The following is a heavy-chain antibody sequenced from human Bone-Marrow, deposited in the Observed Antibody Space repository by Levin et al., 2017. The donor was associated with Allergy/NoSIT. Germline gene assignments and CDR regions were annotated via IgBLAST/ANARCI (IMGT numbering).Heavy chain of an antibody. CDR3: ARAPRYCSSTSCYSALDY. Sequence: AASVKVSCKASGYTFTSYDINWVRQATGQGLEWMGWMNPNSGNTGYAQKFQGRVTMTRNTSISTAYMELSSLRSEDTAVYYCARAPRYCSSTSCYSALDYWGQGTLVTVSS. CDR2: MNPNSGNT. D-gene: IGHD2-2*01. V-gene: IGHV1-8*01. CDR1: GYTFTSYD. J-gene: IGHJ4*02.